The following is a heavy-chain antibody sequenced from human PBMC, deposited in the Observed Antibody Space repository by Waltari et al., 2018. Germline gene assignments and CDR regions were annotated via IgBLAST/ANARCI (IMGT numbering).Heavy chain of an antibody. J-gene: IGHJ4*02. CDR1: RFTFSSYR. V-gene: IGHV3-21*01. CDR3: AREVLGGLVDY. D-gene: IGHD6-6*01. CDR2: ISSSSSYI. Sequence: EVQLVESGGGPVKPGGSLSLSCAASRFTFSSYRLTWVRQAPGKGLEWVSSISSSSSYIYYADSVKGRFTISRDNAKNSLYLQMNSLRAEDTAVYYCAREVLGGLVDYWGQGTLVTVSS.